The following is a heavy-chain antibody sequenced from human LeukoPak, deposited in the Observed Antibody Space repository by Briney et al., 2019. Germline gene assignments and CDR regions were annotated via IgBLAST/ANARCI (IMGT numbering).Heavy chain of an antibody. Sequence: ASVKVSCKASGYTFTDYYIHWVRQAPGQGLEWMGWINPNNGGTDYAQKFQGRVTMTRDTSISTVHMELNSLRSGDTAVYYCARASIGATGSGHWFDPWGQGTLVTVSS. CDR1: GYTFTDYY. CDR3: ARASIGATGSGHWFDP. CDR2: INPNNGGT. J-gene: IGHJ5*02. V-gene: IGHV1-2*02. D-gene: IGHD6-13*01.